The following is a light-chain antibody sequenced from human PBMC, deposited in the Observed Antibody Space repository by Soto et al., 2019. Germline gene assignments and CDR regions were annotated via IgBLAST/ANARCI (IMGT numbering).Light chain of an antibody. V-gene: IGKV3-20*01. CDR3: QQYGRSPWT. J-gene: IGKJ1*01. Sequence: EIVLTQSPGTLSLSPGERATLSCRASQSVSSNYLAWYQQKPGQAPRLLIYGASSTATGIPDRFSGSGSGTDFTLTIRRLEPEDFAVYYCQQYGRSPWTFGQGTKVDIK. CDR2: GAS. CDR1: QSVSSNY.